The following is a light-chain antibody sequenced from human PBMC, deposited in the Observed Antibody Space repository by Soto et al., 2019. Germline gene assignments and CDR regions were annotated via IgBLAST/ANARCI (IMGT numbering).Light chain of an antibody. CDR2: DVS. Sequence: QSVLTRPASVSGSPGQSTTISCTGNSSDVGGYNYVSWYQQHPGKAPKLMIYDVSNRPSGVSNRFSGSKSGNTASLTTSGLQAEDEADYYCSSYTSSSTPYVFGTGTKVTVL. J-gene: IGLJ1*01. V-gene: IGLV2-14*01. CDR3: SSYTSSSTPYV. CDR1: SSDVGGYNY.